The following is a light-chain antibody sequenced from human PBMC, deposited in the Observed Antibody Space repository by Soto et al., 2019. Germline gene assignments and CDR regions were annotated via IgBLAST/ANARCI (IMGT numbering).Light chain of an antibody. J-gene: IGKJ4*01. Sequence: DIQMTQSPSTLSASVGDRVTVTCRASQSISIWLAWYQQKPGKAPKLLIYKASSLESGVPSRFSGSGSGTEFTLTISSLQPDDFATYYCQQYKTYPLTFGGGTKVEIK. CDR3: QQYKTYPLT. CDR2: KAS. CDR1: QSISIW. V-gene: IGKV1-5*03.